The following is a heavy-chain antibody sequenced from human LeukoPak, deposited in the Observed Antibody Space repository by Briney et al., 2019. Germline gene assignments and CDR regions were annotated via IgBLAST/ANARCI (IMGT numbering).Heavy chain of an antibody. D-gene: IGHD6-13*01. V-gene: IGHV1-18*01. CDR3: ARGHLAAAGFYYYYYMDV. CDR1: GYTFTSYG. CDR2: ISAYNGNT. Sequence: ASVKVSCKASGYTFTSYGISWVRQAPGQGLEWMGWISAYNGNTNYAQKLPGRVTMTTDTSTSTAYMELSSLRSEDTAVYYCARGHLAAAGFYYYYYMDVWGKGTTVTVSS. J-gene: IGHJ6*03.